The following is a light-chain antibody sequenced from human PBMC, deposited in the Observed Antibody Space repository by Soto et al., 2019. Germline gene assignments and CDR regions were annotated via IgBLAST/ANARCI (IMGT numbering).Light chain of an antibody. J-gene: IGKJ5*01. V-gene: IGKV3-11*01. Sequence: ETVLTQSPATLPLSPGESAKLSCRASQRVDIYLAWCQQQPGQAPRHLIYDASNRATGIPARFSGSGSGTDFTLTISGLEPEDFAVDYCQQRRNWPPVTFGQGTRLEIK. CDR3: QQRRNWPPVT. CDR1: QRVDIY. CDR2: DAS.